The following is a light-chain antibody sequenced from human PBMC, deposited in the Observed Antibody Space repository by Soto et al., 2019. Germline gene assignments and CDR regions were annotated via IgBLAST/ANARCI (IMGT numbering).Light chain of an antibody. CDR1: TGAVTRAFY. J-gene: IGLJ3*02. CDR2: NTS. Sequence: QAVVTQEPSLTVSPGETVTLTCASTTGAVTRAFYPNWFQQKPGQAPRALIYNTSNKHSWTPARFSGSLLGGKAALTLSGVQPEDESEYYCLLYYGGAHWVFGGGTKLTVL. CDR3: LLYYGGAHWV. V-gene: IGLV7-43*01.